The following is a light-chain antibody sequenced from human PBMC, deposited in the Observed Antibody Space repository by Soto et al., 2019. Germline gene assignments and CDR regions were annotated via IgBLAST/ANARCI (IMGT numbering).Light chain of an antibody. CDR3: QQSYNKWT. Sequence: DIYVTQSPPSLSASVGDRITITCRASQSIGSHLNWYQHKPGKVPELLISAASSLESGVPSRFSGSGSGTDFTFTISSLQPEDFATYYCQQSYNKWTFGQGTKVEL. V-gene: IGKV1-39*01. CDR2: AAS. J-gene: IGKJ1*01. CDR1: QSIGSH.